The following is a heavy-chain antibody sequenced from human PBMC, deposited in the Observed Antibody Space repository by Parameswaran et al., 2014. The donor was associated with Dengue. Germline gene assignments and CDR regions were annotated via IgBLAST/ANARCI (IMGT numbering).Heavy chain of an antibody. Sequence: WIRQPPGKGLEWVSYISSSGSTIYYADSVKGRFTISRDNAKNSLYLQMNSLRAEDTAVYYCARSSGSYWGNFDYWGQGTLVTVSS. CDR2: ISSSGSTI. CDR3: ARSSGSYWGNFDY. D-gene: IGHD1-26*01. V-gene: IGHV3-48*03. J-gene: IGHJ4*02.